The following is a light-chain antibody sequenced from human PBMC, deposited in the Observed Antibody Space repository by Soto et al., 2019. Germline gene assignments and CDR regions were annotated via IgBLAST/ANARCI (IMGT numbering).Light chain of an antibody. J-gene: IGKJ5*01. CDR1: QGISSA. Sequence: AIQLTQSPSSLSASVGDRVTITCRASQGISSALAWYQQKPGKAPKLLIYDASSLESGVPSRFSGSGSGTDFILTISSLQPEDFATYYCQQFNSYPHTFGQGTRLEIK. CDR2: DAS. V-gene: IGKV1-13*02. CDR3: QQFNSYPHT.